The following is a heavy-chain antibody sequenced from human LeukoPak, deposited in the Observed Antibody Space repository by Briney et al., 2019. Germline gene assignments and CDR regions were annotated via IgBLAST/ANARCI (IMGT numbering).Heavy chain of an antibody. CDR1: GFTFSSYA. Sequence: GGSLRLSCAASGFTFSSYAMSWVRQAPGKGLEWVSAISGSGGSTYYADSMKGRFTISRDNSKNTLYLQMNSLRAEDTAVYYCAKDTSYDSSGYYYYFDYWGQGTLVTVSS. J-gene: IGHJ4*02. CDR3: AKDTSYDSSGYYYYFDY. D-gene: IGHD3-22*01. V-gene: IGHV3-23*01. CDR2: ISGSGGST.